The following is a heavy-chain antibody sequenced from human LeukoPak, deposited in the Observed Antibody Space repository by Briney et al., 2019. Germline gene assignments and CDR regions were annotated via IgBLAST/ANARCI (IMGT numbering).Heavy chain of an antibody. CDR1: GFTFSSYA. D-gene: IGHD1-26*01. CDR2: ISYDGSNK. CDR3: ARNWEPKDYMDV. J-gene: IGHJ6*03. Sequence: GGSLRLSCAASGFTFSSYAMHWVRQAPGKGLEWVAVISYDGSNKYYADSVKGRFTISRDNSKNTLYLQMNSLRAEDTAVYYCARNWEPKDYMDVWGKGTTVTISS. V-gene: IGHV3-30*04.